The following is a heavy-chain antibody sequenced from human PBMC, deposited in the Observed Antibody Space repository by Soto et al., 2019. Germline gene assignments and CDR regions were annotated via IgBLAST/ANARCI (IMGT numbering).Heavy chain of an antibody. J-gene: IGHJ4*02. V-gene: IGHV3-74*01. Sequence: EVLLVESGGGLVQPGGSLRLSCAASGFTFSSYWMHWVRQAPGTGLVWVSRISTDGSSTSHADSVKGRFTISRDNAQNTLYLQMNSLRVEDTAVYYCVRDGDLIVPFDSWGQGILVTVSS. CDR3: VRDGDLIVPFDS. CDR1: GFTFSSYW. CDR2: ISTDGSST. D-gene: IGHD6-6*01.